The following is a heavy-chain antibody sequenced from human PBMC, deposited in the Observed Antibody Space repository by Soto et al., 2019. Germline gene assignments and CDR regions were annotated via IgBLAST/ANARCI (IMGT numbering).Heavy chain of an antibody. J-gene: IGHJ4*02. CDR3: ASRLLAAAWGYYFDY. Sequence: SETLSLTCAVYGGSFSGYYWSWIRQPPGKGLEWIGEINHSGSTNYNPSLKSRVTISVDTSKNQFSLKLSSVTAADMAVYYCASRLLAAAWGYYFDYWGQGTLVTVSS. D-gene: IGHD6-13*01. V-gene: IGHV4-34*01. CDR2: INHSGST. CDR1: GGSFSGYY.